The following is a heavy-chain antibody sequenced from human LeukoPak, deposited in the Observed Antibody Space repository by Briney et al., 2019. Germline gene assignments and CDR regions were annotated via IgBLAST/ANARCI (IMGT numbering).Heavy chain of an antibody. J-gene: IGHJ4*02. CDR2: IRYDGSNK. V-gene: IGHV3-30*02. Sequence: GGSLRLSCAASGFTFSSYGMHWVRQAPGKGLGWVAFIRYDGSNKYYADSVKGRFTISRDNSKNTLYLQMNSLRAEDTAVYYCAKQRFEGPPLDYWGQGTLVTVSS. D-gene: IGHD3-10*01. CDR3: AKQRFEGPPLDY. CDR1: GFTFSSYG.